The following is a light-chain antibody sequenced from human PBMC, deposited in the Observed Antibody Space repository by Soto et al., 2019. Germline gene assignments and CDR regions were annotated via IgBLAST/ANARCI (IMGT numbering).Light chain of an antibody. J-gene: IGLJ2*01. CDR2: SNN. CDR3: AAGDDSLNGLV. V-gene: IGLV1-44*01. CDR1: SSNIGSNT. Sequence: QSVLTQPPSASGTPGKRVTISCSGSSSNIGSNTVNWYQQLPGTAPKLLIYSNNQRPSGVPDRFSGSKSGTSASLAISGLQSEDEADYYCAAGDDSLNGLVFGGGTKLAVL.